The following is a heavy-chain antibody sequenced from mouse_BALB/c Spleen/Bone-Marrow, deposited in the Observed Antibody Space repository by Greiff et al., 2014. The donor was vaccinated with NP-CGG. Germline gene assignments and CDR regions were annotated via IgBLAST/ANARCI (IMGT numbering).Heavy chain of an antibody. CDR2: INPYNDGT. V-gene: IGHV1-14*01. CDR3: ARGITTVVPYAMDY. J-gene: IGHJ4*01. CDR1: GYTFTSYV. Sequence: EVQLQQSGPELVKPGASVKMSCKASGYTFTSYVMHWVKQKPGQGLEWIGYINPYNDGTKYNEKLKGKATLTSDKSSSTAYMELSSLTSEDSAAYYCARGITTVVPYAMDYWGQGTSVTVSS. D-gene: IGHD1-1*02.